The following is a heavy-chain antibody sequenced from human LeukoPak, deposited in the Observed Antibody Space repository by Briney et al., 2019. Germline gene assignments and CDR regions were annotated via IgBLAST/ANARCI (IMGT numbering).Heavy chain of an antibody. V-gene: IGHV3-48*04. Sequence: QTGGSLRLSCAASGFTLKDYNMNWVRQAPGKGLEWVSYISSSSSTIYYADSVKGRFTISRDNAKNSLYLQMNSLRAEDTAVYYCAGLGGGLDYWGQGTLVTVSS. CDR1: GFTLKDYN. CDR3: AGLGGGLDY. CDR2: ISSSSSTI. D-gene: IGHD3-16*01. J-gene: IGHJ4*02.